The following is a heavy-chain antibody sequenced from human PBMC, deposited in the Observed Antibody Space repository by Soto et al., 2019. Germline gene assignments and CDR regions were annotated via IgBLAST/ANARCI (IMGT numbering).Heavy chain of an antibody. D-gene: IGHD1-1*01. Sequence: QVQLVQSGAEVKKPGASVKVSCKASGYTFTSYDINWVRQATGQGLERRGWMNPNRGNTGYAQKFQGRVTMTRNTSISTAYMELSSLRSEDTAVYYCAGTTGTTYAFDIWGQGTMVTVSS. CDR2: MNPNRGNT. V-gene: IGHV1-8*01. J-gene: IGHJ3*02. CDR1: GYTFTSYD. CDR3: AGTTGTTYAFDI.